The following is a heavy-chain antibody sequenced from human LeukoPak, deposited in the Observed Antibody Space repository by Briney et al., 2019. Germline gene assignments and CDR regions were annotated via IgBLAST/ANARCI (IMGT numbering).Heavy chain of an antibody. D-gene: IGHD3-3*01. J-gene: IGHJ4*02. CDR2: VYPSGST. V-gene: IGHV4-4*02. Sequence: PSETLSLTCAVSGDSISNSNWWTWIRQPPGKGLEWIGEVYPSGSTNYSPSLKSRLTIVVDTSKNQFTLKLKSVTAADTAVYYCARKGLRLLDWLSEYFFDYWGQGNLVTVSS. CDR1: GDSISNSNW. CDR3: ARKGLRLLDWLSEYFFDY.